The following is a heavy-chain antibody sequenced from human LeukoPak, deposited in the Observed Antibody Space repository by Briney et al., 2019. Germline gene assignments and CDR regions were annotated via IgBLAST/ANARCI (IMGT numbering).Heavy chain of an antibody. CDR1: GFTFSDYD. V-gene: IGHV3-30*18. CDR2: ISTDGSDK. J-gene: IGHJ5*02. CDR3: AKDGTRSWFGEAT. D-gene: IGHD3-10*01. Sequence: GRSLRLSCAASGFTFSDYDMQWVRQAPGKGLEWVALISTDGSDKDYADSVKGRFTLSRDNSKNTLYLQMNSLRVEDTAVYYCAKDGTRSWFGEATWGQGTLVTVSS.